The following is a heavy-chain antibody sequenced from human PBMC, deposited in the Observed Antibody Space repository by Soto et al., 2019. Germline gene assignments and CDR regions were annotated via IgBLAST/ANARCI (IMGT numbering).Heavy chain of an antibody. CDR1: GFTFSSYS. J-gene: IGHJ4*02. CDR3: ARDGNDFWVGYFFDY. D-gene: IGHD3-3*01. Sequence: QVHLVESGGGVVQPGRSLRLSCAASGFTFSSYSMHWVRQAPGKGLEWVAVIWYDGSNEYYADSVKGRFTISGDNSKNTLFLQMNSLRAEDTAVYYCARDGNDFWVGYFFDYWGQGTLVTVSP. V-gene: IGHV3-33*01. CDR2: IWYDGSNE.